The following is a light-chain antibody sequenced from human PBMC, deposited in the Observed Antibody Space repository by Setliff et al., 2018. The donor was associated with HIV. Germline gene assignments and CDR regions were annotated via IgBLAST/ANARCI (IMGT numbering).Light chain of an antibody. Sequence: QSALTQPASVSGSPGQSITISCTGTSNDIGNYNYVSWYQQHPGKAPKLIVSEVFNRPSGVSNRFSGSKSSNTASLTISRLQPEDEADYYCCSYRGTNILIFGGGTKVTVL. CDR1: SNDIGNYNY. V-gene: IGLV2-14*01. CDR3: CSYRGTNILI. CDR2: EVF. J-gene: IGLJ2*01.